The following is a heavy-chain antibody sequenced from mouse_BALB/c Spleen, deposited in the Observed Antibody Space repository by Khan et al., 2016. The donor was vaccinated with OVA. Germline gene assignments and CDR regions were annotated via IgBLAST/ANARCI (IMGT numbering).Heavy chain of an antibody. Sequence: VQLQQSGAELVRPGASVKISCKAFGYTFTDHHISWVKQRPGQGLDWIAYINPYNDYTNYNQKFKGKATLTVDTSSSTAYMELSSLTSEDSAVXYCARGGGLGRNGWFSYRGQGTLVTVSA. J-gene: IGHJ3*01. CDR2: INPYNDYT. CDR3: ARGGGLGRNGWFSY. D-gene: IGHD4-1*01. CDR1: GYTFTDHH. V-gene: IGHV1S45*01.